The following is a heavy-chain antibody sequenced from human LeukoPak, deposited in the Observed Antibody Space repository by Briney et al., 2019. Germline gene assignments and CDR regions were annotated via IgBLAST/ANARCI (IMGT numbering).Heavy chain of an antibody. CDR3: ARDRGDYTDSVSYYPYYFDS. CDR2: IYSGGST. D-gene: IGHD3-10*01. CDR1: GGSMRSQY. V-gene: IGHV4-4*07. J-gene: IGHJ4*02. Sequence: PSETLSLTCTVSGGSMRSQYWSWIRQPAGKGMEWIGRIYSGGSTKFHPSFRSRVTMSVDTSKNQFTLRLTSVTAADTAVYYCARDRGDYTDSVSYYPYYFDSWGRGFLVTVSS.